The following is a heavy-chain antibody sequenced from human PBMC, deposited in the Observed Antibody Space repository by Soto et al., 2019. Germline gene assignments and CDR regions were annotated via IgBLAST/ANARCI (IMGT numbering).Heavy chain of an antibody. CDR1: GFTFSSYG. Sequence: EVQLLESGGGLVQPGGSLRLSCAASGFTFSSYGMHWVRQAPGKGLEWVSGISVGGSNTYYADSVKGRFTISRDNSRNTQPLQRNSQGADDTAVYYCASARIVVIGRLGMDLWGKRTTVIASS. D-gene: IGHD3-22*01. CDR3: ASARIVVIGRLGMDL. V-gene: IGHV3-23*01. J-gene: IGHJ6*04. CDR2: ISVGGSNT.